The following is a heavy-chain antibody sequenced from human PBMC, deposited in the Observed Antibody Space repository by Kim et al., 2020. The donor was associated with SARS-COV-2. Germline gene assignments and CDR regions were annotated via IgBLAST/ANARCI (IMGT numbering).Heavy chain of an antibody. D-gene: IGHD3-22*01. J-gene: IGHJ4*02. CDR2: ISWDGGTI. Sequence: GGSLRLSCAASGFTFDDYTMHWVRQAPGKGLEWVSLISWDGGTIYYADSVKGRFTISRDNSKNSLYLQMNSLRPEDTALYYCAKSPSYYDTSGYSYFDYWGQGTLVTVSS. V-gene: IGHV3-43*01. CDR1: GFTFDDYT. CDR3: AKSPSYYDTSGYSYFDY.